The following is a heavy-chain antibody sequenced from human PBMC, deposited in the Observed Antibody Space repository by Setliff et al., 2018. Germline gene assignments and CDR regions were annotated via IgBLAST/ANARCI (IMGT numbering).Heavy chain of an antibody. CDR3: AGTYYNFWSALDYYYYGMDV. Sequence: ASVKVSCKASGYTFTGYYMHWVRQAPGQGLEWMGWINPSGGSTSYAQKFQGRVTMTRDTSTSTVYMELSSLRSEDTAVYYCAGTYYNFWSALDYYYYGMDVWGQGTTVTVSS. D-gene: IGHD3-3*01. CDR2: INPSGGST. V-gene: IGHV1-46*01. CDR1: GYTFTGYY. J-gene: IGHJ6*02.